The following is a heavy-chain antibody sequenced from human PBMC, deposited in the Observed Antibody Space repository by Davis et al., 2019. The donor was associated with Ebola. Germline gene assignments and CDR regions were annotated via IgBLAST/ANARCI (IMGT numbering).Heavy chain of an antibody. CDR1: GYTFTSYG. D-gene: IGHD6-6*01. V-gene: IGHV1-18*01. J-gene: IGHJ4*02. Sequence: ASVKVSCKASGYTFTSYGISWVRQAPGQGLEWMGWISAYNGNTNYAQKLQGRVTMTRDTSTNTVYMELSSLTSDDTAVYYCARRGSSSNHCDYWGQGTLVTVSS. CDR3: ARRGSSSNHCDY. CDR2: ISAYNGNT.